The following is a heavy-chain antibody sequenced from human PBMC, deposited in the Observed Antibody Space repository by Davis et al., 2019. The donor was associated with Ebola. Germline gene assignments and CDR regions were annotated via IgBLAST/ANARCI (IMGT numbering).Heavy chain of an antibody. J-gene: IGHJ3*02. CDR3: ARALFGASAFDI. Sequence: GESLKISCAASGFTFRSYDMHWVRQATGKGLEWVSAIGAAGDTYYPGSVQGRFTIYRENAKNSLYLQMNSLRAGDTAVYYCARALFGASAFDIWGQGTMVTVSS. V-gene: IGHV3-13*01. CDR1: GFTFRSYD. D-gene: IGHD2-21*01. CDR2: IGAAGDT.